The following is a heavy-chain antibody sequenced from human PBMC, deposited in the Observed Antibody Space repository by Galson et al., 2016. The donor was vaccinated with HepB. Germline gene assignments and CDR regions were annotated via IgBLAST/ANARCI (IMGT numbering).Heavy chain of an antibody. D-gene: IGHD2-21*02. CDR3: TRHSKLSDWYFDL. V-gene: IGHV4/OR15-8*01. CDR1: GGSISQNNW. Sequence: SETLSLTCGVSGGSISQNNWWTWVRQAPGMGLEWIGEVFHSGNSVYNPSLKSRVSISVDKSKNHFSLRLTSVTAADTAIYFCTRHSKLSDWYFDLWGQGTLATVSS. CDR2: VFHSGNS. J-gene: IGHJ5*02.